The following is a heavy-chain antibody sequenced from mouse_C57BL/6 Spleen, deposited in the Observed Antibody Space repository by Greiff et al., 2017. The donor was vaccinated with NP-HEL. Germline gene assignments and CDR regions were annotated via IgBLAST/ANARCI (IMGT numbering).Heavy chain of an antibody. Sequence: EVKLQESGAELVRPGASVKLSCTASGFNIKDDYMHWVKQRPEQGLEWIGWIDPENGDTEYASKFQGKATITADTSSNTAYLQLSSLTSEDTAVYYCTNWDVGYWGQGTTLTVSS. J-gene: IGHJ2*01. CDR1: GFNIKDDY. CDR3: TNWDVGY. D-gene: IGHD4-1*01. CDR2: IDPENGDT. V-gene: IGHV14-4*01.